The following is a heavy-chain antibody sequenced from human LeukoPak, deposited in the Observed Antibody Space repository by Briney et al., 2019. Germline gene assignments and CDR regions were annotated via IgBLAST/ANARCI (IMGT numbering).Heavy chain of an antibody. D-gene: IGHD3-22*01. CDR1: GYTFTSYY. J-gene: IGHJ4*02. CDR3: ARGRITMIVVVTDEYYFDY. Sequence: ASVKVSCKASGYTFTSYYMHWVRRAPGQGLEWMGIINPSGGSTSYAQKFQGRVTMTRDTSTSTVYMELSSLRSEDTAVYYCARGRITMIVVVTDEYYFDYWGQGTLVTVSS. V-gene: IGHV1-46*01. CDR2: INPSGGST.